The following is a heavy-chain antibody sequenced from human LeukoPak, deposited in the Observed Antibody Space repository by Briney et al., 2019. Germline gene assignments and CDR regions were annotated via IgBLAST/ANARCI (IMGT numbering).Heavy chain of an antibody. CDR3: ARDGGVVPAARGWFDP. Sequence: ASVKVSCKASGYTFTGYYMHWVRQAPGQGLEWMGWINPNSGGTNYAQKFQGRVTMTRDTSISTAYMELSRLRSDDTAVYYCARDGGVVPAARGWFDPWGQGTLVTVSS. CDR2: INPNSGGT. J-gene: IGHJ5*02. D-gene: IGHD2-2*01. CDR1: GYTFTGYY. V-gene: IGHV1-2*02.